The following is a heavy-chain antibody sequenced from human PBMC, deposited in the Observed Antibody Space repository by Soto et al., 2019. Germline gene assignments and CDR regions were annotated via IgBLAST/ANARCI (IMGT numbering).Heavy chain of an antibody. J-gene: IGHJ4*02. CDR2: IYYSGST. D-gene: IGHD3-9*01. Sequence: SETLSLTCTVSGGSISSYYWSWIRQPPGKGLEWIGYIYYSGSTNYNPSLKSRVTISVDTSNNQSSLKLSSVTAAETALYYYARFTDWLYDYWGQGTLVTVSS. V-gene: IGHV4-59*01. CDR1: GGSISSYY. CDR3: ARFTDWLYDY.